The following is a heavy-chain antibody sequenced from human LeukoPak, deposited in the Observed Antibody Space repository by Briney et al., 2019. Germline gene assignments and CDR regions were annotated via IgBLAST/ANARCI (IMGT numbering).Heavy chain of an antibody. CDR1: GYTFTGYY. D-gene: IGHD2-15*01. Sequence: ASVNVSCKASGYTFTGYYMHWVRQAPGQGLEWMGWINPNSGGTNYAQKFQGRVTMTRDTSISTAYMELSRLRSDDTAVYYCARGGGIVVVVAATLTWGQGTLVTVSS. CDR3: ARGGGIVVVVAATLT. CDR2: INPNSGGT. J-gene: IGHJ4*02. V-gene: IGHV1-2*02.